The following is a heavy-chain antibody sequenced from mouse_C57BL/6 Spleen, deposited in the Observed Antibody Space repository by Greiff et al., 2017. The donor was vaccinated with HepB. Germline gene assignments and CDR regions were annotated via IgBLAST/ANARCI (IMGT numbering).Heavy chain of an antibody. Sequence: QVQLQQPGAELVMPGASVKLSCKASGYTFTSYWMHWVKQRPGQGLEWIGEIDPSDSYTNYNQKFKGKSTLTVDKSSSTAYMQLSSLTSEDSAVYYCARCAELRLNYWGQGTTLTVSS. D-gene: IGHD3-2*02. J-gene: IGHJ2*01. CDR1: GYTFTSYW. CDR2: IDPSDSYT. V-gene: IGHV1-69*01. CDR3: ARCAELRLNY.